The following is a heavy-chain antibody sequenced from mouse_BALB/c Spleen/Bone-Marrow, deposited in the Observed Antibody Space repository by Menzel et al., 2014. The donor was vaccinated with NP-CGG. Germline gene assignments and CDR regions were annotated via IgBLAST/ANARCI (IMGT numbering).Heavy chain of an antibody. CDR3: TRRGYGNDY. D-gene: IGHD2-10*02. CDR2: IRLKSNNYAT. Sequence: EVQVVESGGGLVQPGGSMKLSCVASGFTFSNYWMNWVRQSPEKGLEWVAEIRLKSNNYATHYAESVKGRFTISRDDSKSSVYLQMNYLRAEDTGIYYCTRRGYGNDYWGQGTTLTVSS. J-gene: IGHJ2*01. CDR1: GFTFSNYW. V-gene: IGHV6-6*02.